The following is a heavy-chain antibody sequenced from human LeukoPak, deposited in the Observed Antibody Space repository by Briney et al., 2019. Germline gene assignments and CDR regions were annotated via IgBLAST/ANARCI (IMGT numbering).Heavy chain of an antibody. J-gene: IGHJ1*01. D-gene: IGHD3-22*01. CDR1: GGSISSYY. V-gene: IGHV4-59*01. CDR2: IDYSGSA. CDR3: ARGISPYYYDSSGYPFQH. Sequence: SETLSLTCTVSGGSISSYYWSWIRQPPGKGLEWIGYIDYSGSANYNPSLKSRVAISVDTSKNQFSPKLSSVTAADTAIYYCARGISPYYYDSSGYPFQHWGQGTLLTVSS.